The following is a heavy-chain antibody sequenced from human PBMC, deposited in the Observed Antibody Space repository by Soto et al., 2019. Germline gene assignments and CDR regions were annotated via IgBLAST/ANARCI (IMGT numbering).Heavy chain of an antibody. Sequence: VGSLRLSCAASGFTFSSYAMSWVRQAPGKGLEWVAAISGSGGSTYYADSVKGRFTISRDNSKNTMYLQMNSLRAEDTAVYYCAKDSRGTAAAAIENWGQGTLVTVSS. V-gene: IGHV3-23*01. CDR1: GFTFSSYA. D-gene: IGHD6-13*01. J-gene: IGHJ4*02. CDR3: AKDSRGTAAAAIEN. CDR2: ISGSGGST.